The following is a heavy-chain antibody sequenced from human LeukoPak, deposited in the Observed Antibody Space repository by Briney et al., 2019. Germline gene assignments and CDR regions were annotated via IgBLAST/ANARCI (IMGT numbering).Heavy chain of an antibody. J-gene: IGHJ6*03. CDR3: AREPYYYDSSGYGKYYYYYYMDV. CDR2: IYHSGST. V-gene: IGHV4-38-2*02. CDR1: GYSISSGYY. Sequence: SETLSLTCTVSGYSISSGYYWGWVRQPPGKGLEWIGSIYHSGSTYYNPSLKSRVTISVDTSKNQFSLKLSSVTAADTAVYYCAREPYYYDSSGYGKYYYYYYMDVWGKGTTVTVSS. D-gene: IGHD3-22*01.